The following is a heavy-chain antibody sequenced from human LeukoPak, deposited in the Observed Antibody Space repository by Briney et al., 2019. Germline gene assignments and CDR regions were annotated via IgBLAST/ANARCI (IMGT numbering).Heavy chain of an antibody. Sequence: SETLSLTCTVSGGSISSYYWSWIRQPAGKGLEWIGRIYHSGSTYYNPSLKSRVTISVDTSKNQFSLKLSSVTAADTAVYYCARVTRVFQIPAAMPECWGQGTLVTVSS. V-gene: IGHV4-4*07. J-gene: IGHJ4*02. CDR3: ARVTRVFQIPAAMPEC. CDR1: GGSISSYY. CDR2: IYHSGST. D-gene: IGHD2-2*01.